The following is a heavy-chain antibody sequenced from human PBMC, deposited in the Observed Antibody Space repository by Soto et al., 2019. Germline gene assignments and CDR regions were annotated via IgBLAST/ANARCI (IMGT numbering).Heavy chain of an antibody. CDR3: ARDFYDSSAYAASYFDY. CDR2: IDPSTGRT. Sequence: ASVKVYCKPSGYTFPIVYMHWVRQAPGQGLEWMGIIDPSTGRTSYAQEFEGRVTMTRDTSTNTVYMELSNLRSEDTATYYCARDFYDSSAYAASYFDYWGQGALVTVSS. D-gene: IGHD3-22*01. CDR1: GYTFPIVY. V-gene: IGHV1-46*01. J-gene: IGHJ4*02.